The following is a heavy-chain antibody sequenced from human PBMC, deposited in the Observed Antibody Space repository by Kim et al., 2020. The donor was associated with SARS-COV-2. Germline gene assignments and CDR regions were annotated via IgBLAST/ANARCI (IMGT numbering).Heavy chain of an antibody. V-gene: IGHV3-30*04. CDR3: ARALSGSYYYFDY. CDR1: GFTFSSYA. CDR2: ISYDGSNK. D-gene: IGHD3-10*01. Sequence: GGSLRLSCAASGFTFSSYAMHWVRQAPGKGLEWVAVISYDGSNKYYADSVKGRFTISRDNSKNTLYLQMNSLRAEDTAVYYCARALSGSYYYFDYWGQGTLVTVSS. J-gene: IGHJ4*02.